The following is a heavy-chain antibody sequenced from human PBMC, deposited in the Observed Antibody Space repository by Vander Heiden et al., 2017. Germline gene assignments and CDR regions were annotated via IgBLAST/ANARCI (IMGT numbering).Heavy chain of an antibody. Sequence: QVQLQASGPGLVKPSETLSLTCTVSGGSISSYYWSWIRQPPGKGLEWIGYIYYSGSTNYNPSLKSRVTISVDTSKNQFSLKLSSVTAADTAVYYCARDDSSGPAAFDIWGQGTMVTVSS. J-gene: IGHJ3*02. CDR2: IYYSGST. CDR3: ARDDSSGPAAFDI. CDR1: GGSISSYY. D-gene: IGHD3-22*01. V-gene: IGHV4-59*01.